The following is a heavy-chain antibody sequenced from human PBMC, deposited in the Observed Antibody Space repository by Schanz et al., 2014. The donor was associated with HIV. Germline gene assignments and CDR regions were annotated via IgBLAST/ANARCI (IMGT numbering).Heavy chain of an antibody. D-gene: IGHD3-22*01. CDR1: GYTFSRYY. CDR2: MSPASGNT. J-gene: IGHJ2*01. V-gene: IGHV1-8*02. Sequence: QVQLVQSGAEVKKPGASMNISCKASGYTFSRYYLIHWVRQAPGQGLEWVGWMSPASGNTGLAEQCQGRVSLTRSTSTTTAYMEMNSLRSEDTAVYYCVRGVSFHYDREGYYLNWYFDFWGRGTLVAVSP. CDR3: VRGVSFHYDREGYYLNWYFDF.